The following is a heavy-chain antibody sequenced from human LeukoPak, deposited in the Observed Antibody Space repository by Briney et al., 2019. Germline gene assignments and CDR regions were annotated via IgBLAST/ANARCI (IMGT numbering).Heavy chain of an antibody. CDR1: GFTFSSYA. CDR2: ISGSGDST. V-gene: IGHV3-23*01. J-gene: IGHJ4*02. D-gene: IGHD4-17*01. Sequence: GGSLRLSCAASGFTFSSYAMSWVRQAPGKGLEWVSDISGSGDSTYYADSVKGRFTISRDNSKNTLYLQMNSLRAEDTAVYYCAKDHPSYGDYPSFDYWGQGTLVTVSS. CDR3: AKDHPSYGDYPSFDY.